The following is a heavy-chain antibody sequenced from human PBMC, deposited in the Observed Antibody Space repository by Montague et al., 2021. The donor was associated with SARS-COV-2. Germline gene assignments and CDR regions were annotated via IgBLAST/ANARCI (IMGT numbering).Heavy chain of an antibody. D-gene: IGHD3-10*01. J-gene: IGHJ6*02. CDR2: IWYDGSNE. V-gene: IGHV3-33*06. Sequence: SLRLSCAASGFTFSSYGMHWVRQAPGKGLEWVAGIWYDGSNEYYADSVKGRFTISRDNAKNTLYLQMNSLRAEDTAVYYCAKDLYGSRRYGMDVWGQGTTVTVSS. CDR1: GFTFSSYG. CDR3: AKDLYGSRRYGMDV.